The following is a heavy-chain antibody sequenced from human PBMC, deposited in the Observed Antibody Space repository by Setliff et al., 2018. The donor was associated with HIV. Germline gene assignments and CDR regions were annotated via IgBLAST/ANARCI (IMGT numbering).Heavy chain of an antibody. CDR1: GGTFSSYA. Sequence: SVKVSCKASGGTFSSYAISWVRQAPGQGLEWMGGIIPIFGTANYTQKFQGRVTITADESTSTAYMELSSLRSEYTAVFYCARGVKGIATTGKYYFDYWGQGTRVTVS. CDR2: IIPIFGTA. D-gene: IGHD6-13*01. V-gene: IGHV1-69*13. J-gene: IGHJ4*02. CDR3: ARGVKGIATTGKYYFDY.